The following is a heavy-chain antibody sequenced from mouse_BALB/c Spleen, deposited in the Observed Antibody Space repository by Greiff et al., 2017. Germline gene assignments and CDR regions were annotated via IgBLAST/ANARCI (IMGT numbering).Heavy chain of an antibody. CDR2: INPSNGGT. Sequence: QVHVKQSGAELVKPGASVKLSCKASGYTFTSYYMYWVKQRPGQGLEWIGEINPSNGGTNFNEKFKSKATLTVDKSSSTAYMQLSSLTSEDSAVYYCTRYYRYFDYWGQGTTLTVSS. V-gene: IGHV1S81*02. J-gene: IGHJ2*01. D-gene: IGHD2-14*01. CDR3: TRYYRYFDY. CDR1: GYTFTSYY.